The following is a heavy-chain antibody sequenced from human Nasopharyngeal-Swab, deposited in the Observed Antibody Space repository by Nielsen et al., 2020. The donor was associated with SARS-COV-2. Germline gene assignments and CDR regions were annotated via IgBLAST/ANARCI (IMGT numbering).Heavy chain of an antibody. CDR2: INHSGST. Sequence: ESLKISCTVYGGSFSGYYWSWIRQPPGNGLEWIGEINHSGSTNYNPSLKSRVTISADTSKKQFSLKLSSVTAADTAVYYCARGLGDTMVRGAHYVWGSSPSGFDYWGQGTLVTVSS. V-gene: IGHV4-34*01. CDR1: GGSFSGYY. J-gene: IGHJ4*02. CDR3: ARGLGDTMVRGAHYVWGSSPSGFDY. D-gene: IGHD3-16*01.